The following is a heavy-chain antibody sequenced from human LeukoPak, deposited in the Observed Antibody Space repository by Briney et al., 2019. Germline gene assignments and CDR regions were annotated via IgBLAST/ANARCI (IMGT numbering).Heavy chain of an antibody. CDR3: ASPNVDPAMSDKYYYYYYMDV. J-gene: IGHJ6*03. V-gene: IGHV4-39*01. CDR1: GGSISSSSYY. CDR2: IYYSGST. D-gene: IGHD5-18*01. Sequence: PSETLSLTCTVSGGSISSSSYYWGWIRQPPGKGLEWIGSIYYSGSTYYNPSLKSRVTISVDTSKNQFSLKLSSVTAADTAVYYCASPNVDPAMSDKYYYYYYMDVWGKGTTVTVSS.